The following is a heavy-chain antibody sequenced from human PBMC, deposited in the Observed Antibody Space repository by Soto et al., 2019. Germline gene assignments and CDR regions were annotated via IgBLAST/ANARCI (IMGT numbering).Heavy chain of an antibody. Sequence: GGTLRLSCAASGFTFSSYGMHWVRQASGKGLEWVAVISYDGSNKYYADSVKGRFTISRDNSKNTLYLQMHSLRAEDTAVYYCAKDLRLTYYDCWSGYYTPKCPSNYYKDVWGKGTTVTVAS. J-gene: IGHJ6*03. CDR3: AKDLRLTYYDCWSGYYTPKCPSNYYKDV. CDR1: GFTFSSYG. V-gene: IGHV3-30*18. D-gene: IGHD3-3*01. CDR2: ISYDGSNK.